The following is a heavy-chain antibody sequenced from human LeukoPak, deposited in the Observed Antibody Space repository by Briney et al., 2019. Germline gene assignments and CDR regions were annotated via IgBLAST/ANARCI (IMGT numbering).Heavy chain of an antibody. CDR1: GFTFSSYA. CDR2: ISGSGGST. CDR3: AKRRSGYSSGWYRGYYFDY. Sequence: GGSLRLSCAASGFTFSSYAMSWVRQAPGKGLEWVSAISGSGGSTYYADSVKGRFTISRDNSKNTLYLQMNSLRAEDTAVYYCAKRRSGYSSGWYRGYYFDYWGQGTLVTVSS. V-gene: IGHV3-23*01. D-gene: IGHD6-19*01. J-gene: IGHJ4*02.